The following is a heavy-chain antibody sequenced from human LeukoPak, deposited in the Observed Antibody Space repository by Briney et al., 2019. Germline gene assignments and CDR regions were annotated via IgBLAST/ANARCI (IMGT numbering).Heavy chain of an antibody. CDR2: ISYDGSNK. V-gene: IGHV3-30-3*01. J-gene: IGHJ4*02. CDR3: ARDGGSTGVGGWDY. Sequence: GGSLRLSCAASGFTFSSYAMHWVRQAPGKGLEWVAVISYDGSNKYYADSVKGRFTISRDNSKNTLYLQMNSLRAEDTAVYYCARDGGSTGVGGWDYWGQGTLVTVSS. D-gene: IGHD3-10*01. CDR1: GFTFSSYA.